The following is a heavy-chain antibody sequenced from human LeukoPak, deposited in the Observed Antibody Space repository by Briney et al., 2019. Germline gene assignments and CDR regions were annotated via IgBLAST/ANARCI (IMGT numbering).Heavy chain of an antibody. V-gene: IGHV3-33*06. D-gene: IGHD6-6*01. J-gene: IGHJ4*02. CDR3: AKDRVAYSSSYGADY. CDR2: IWYDGSNK. Sequence: GGSLRLSCAASGYTFSSYGMHWVRQAPGKGLEWVAVIWYDGSNKYYADSVKGRFTISRDNSKNTLYLQMNSLRAEDTAVYYCAKDRVAYSSSYGADYWGQGTLVTVSS. CDR1: GYTFSSYG.